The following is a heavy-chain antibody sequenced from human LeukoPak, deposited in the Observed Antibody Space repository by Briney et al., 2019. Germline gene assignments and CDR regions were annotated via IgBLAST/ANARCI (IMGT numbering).Heavy chain of an antibody. CDR3: ARDGDFWSGYYSRTYYFDY. V-gene: IGHV4-38-2*02. CDR1: GYSISSGYY. J-gene: IGHJ4*02. D-gene: IGHD3-3*01. Sequence: PSETLSLTCTVSGYSISSGYYWGWIRQPPGKGLEWIGSIYHSGSTYYSPSLKSRVTISVDTSKNQFSLKLDSVTAADTAVYYCARDGDFWSGYYSRTYYFDYWGQGTLVTVSS. CDR2: IYHSGST.